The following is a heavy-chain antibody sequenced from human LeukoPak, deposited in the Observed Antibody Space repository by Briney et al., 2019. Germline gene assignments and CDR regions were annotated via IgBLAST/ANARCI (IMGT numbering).Heavy chain of an antibody. Sequence: PSETLSLTCAVYGGSFSGYYWSWIRQPPGKGLEWIGEINHSGSTNYNPSLKSRVTISVDTSKNQFSLKLSSVTAADTAVYYCARGPLKYYYYYMDVWGKGTTVTVSS. J-gene: IGHJ6*03. CDR3: ARGPLKYYYYYMDV. CDR1: GGSFSGYY. CDR2: INHSGST. V-gene: IGHV4-34*01.